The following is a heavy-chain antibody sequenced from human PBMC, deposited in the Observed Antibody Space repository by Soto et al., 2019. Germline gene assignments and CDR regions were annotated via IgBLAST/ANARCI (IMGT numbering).Heavy chain of an antibody. V-gene: IGHV4-59*02. J-gene: IGHJ4*02. CDR1: GGSVSSYY. D-gene: IGHD6-19*01. Sequence: PSETLSLTCTVSGGSVSSYYWGWIRQPPGKRLEWIGYIKYSGSTSYNPSLKSRVTISVDTSKNQFSLKLNSVTAADTAVYYCARVSPSYSTGWYYFDYWGQGTLVTVSS. CDR2: IKYSGST. CDR3: ARVSPSYSTGWYYFDY.